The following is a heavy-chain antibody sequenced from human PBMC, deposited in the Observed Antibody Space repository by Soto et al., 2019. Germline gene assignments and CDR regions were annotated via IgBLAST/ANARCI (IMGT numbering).Heavy chain of an antibody. V-gene: IGHV5-51*01. CDR2: IYPGDSDT. J-gene: IGHJ6*02. D-gene: IGHD3-22*01. CDR3: ARTPYYDSSGYYYYYGMDV. CDR1: GYSFTSYW. Sequence: PGESLKISCKGSGYSFTSYWIGWVRQMPGKGLEWMGIIYPGDSDTRYSPSFQGQVTISADKSISTAYLQWSSLKASDTAMYYCARTPYYDSSGYYYYYGMDVWGQGTTVTVSS.